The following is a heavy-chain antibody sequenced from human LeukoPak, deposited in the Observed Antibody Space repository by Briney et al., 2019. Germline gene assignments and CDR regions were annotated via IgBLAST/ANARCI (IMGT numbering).Heavy chain of an antibody. V-gene: IGHV3-23*01. CDR2: MCGSGGNT. Sequence: GGSQRLSCTASGFTFSSYAMSWVRQAPGKGLEWVSTMCGSGGNTYYADSVKGRFTISRDNSKNTLYLQMNSLRADDTAVYYCAKDLIAAAGTNQWGKGTLVSVS. D-gene: IGHD6-13*01. CDR3: AKDLIAAAGTNQ. J-gene: IGHJ4*02. CDR1: GFTFSSYA.